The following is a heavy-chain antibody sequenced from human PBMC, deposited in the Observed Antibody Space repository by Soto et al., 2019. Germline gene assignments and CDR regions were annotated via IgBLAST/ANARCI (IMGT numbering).Heavy chain of an antibody. V-gene: IGHV1-18*01. CDR3: ARVGGIVGATFGHWYFDL. CDR2: ISAYNGNT. D-gene: IGHD1-26*01. Sequence: QVQLVQSGTEVKKPGASVKVSCKASGYTFTSYGISWVRQAPGQGLEWMGWISAYNGNTNYAQKLQGRVTMTTDTSTSTAYMELRSLRSDDTAVYYCARVGGIVGATFGHWYFDLWGRGTLVTVSS. J-gene: IGHJ2*01. CDR1: GYTFTSYG.